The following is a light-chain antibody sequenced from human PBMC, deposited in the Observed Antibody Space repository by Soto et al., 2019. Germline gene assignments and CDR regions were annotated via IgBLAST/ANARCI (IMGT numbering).Light chain of an antibody. CDR2: GNS. V-gene: IGLV1-40*01. J-gene: IGLJ2*01. CDR3: QSYDSSPYVV. Sequence: QSVLTQPPSVSGASGQRVTISCTGSSSNIGAGYDVHWYQQLPGTAPKLLIYGNSNRPSGVPDRFSGSKSGTSASLAITGLQAEDEADYYCQSYDSSPYVVFGGGTKLTVL. CDR1: SSNIGAGYD.